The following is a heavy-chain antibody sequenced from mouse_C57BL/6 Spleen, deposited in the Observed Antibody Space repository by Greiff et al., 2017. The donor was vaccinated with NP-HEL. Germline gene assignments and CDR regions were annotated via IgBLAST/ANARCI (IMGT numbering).Heavy chain of an antibody. CDR1: GYAFSSSW. J-gene: IGHJ2*01. CDR2: IYPGDGDT. V-gene: IGHV1-82*01. D-gene: IGHD1-1*02. CDR3: ARLKGGAYYFDY. Sequence: QVQLKESGPELVKPGASVKISCKASGYAFSSSWMNWVKQRPGKGLEWIGRIYPGDGDTNYNGKFKGKATLTADKSSSTAYMQLSSLTSEDSAVYFCARLKGGAYYFDYWGQGTTLTVSS.